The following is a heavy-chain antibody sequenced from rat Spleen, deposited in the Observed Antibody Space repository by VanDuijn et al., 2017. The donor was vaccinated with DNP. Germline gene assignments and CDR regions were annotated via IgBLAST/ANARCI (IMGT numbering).Heavy chain of an antibody. CDR3: ARDAGGPFDY. V-gene: IGHV5-17*01. D-gene: IGHD1-11*01. CDR1: GFTFSDYA. J-gene: IGHJ2*01. Sequence: EVQLVESGGGLVQPGRSLKLSCAASGFTFSDYAMAWVRQAPKKGLEWVATISYDGSRTYYRDSVKGRFTISRDNAKSTLYLQMDSLRSEDTATYYCARDAGGPFDYWGQGVMVTVSS. CDR2: ISYDGSRT.